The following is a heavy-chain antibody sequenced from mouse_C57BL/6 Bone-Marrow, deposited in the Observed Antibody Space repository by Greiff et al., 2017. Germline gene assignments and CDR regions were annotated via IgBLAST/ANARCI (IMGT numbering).Heavy chain of an antibody. V-gene: IGHV1-80*01. Sequence: VQLQQSGAELVKPGASVKISCKASGYAFSSYWMNWVKQRPGKGLEWIGQIYPGDGDTNYKGKFKGKATMTADKSSSPAYMQLSSLTSEDSAVYFWAEEIEGITTVHYFDYWGQGTTLTVSS. CDR1: GYAFSSYW. CDR3: AEEIEGITTVHYFDY. D-gene: IGHD1-1*01. CDR2: IYPGDGDT. J-gene: IGHJ2*01.